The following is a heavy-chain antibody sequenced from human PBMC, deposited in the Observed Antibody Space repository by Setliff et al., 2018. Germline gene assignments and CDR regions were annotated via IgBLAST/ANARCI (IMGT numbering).Heavy chain of an antibody. CDR2: LSHSGSS. J-gene: IGHJ5*02. D-gene: IGHD3-3*01. CDR3: AKVITVFGVVIMENWFDP. Sequence: SETLSLTCTVSGASINNHFWSWIRQPPGKGLEWIGYLSHSGSSNYNPSLKSRVTMLVDTSKNQLSLKLSSVTAADTAVYYCAKVITVFGVVIMENWFDPWGQGTLVTVS. CDR1: GASINNHF. V-gene: IGHV4-59*11.